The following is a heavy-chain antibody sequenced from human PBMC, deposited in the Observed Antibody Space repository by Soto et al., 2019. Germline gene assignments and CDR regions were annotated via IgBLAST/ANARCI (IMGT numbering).Heavy chain of an antibody. J-gene: IGHJ6*02. CDR2: INHSGST. CDR3: ARAYYGSGSYYNLYYYYGMDV. D-gene: IGHD3-10*01. CDR1: GGSFSGYY. V-gene: IGHV4-34*01. Sequence: SETLSLTCAVYGGSFSGYYWSWIRQPPGKGLEWIGEINHSGSTNYNPSLKSRVTISVDTSKNQFSLKLSSVTAADTAVYYCARAYYGSGSYYNLYYYYGMDVWGQGTTVTVSS.